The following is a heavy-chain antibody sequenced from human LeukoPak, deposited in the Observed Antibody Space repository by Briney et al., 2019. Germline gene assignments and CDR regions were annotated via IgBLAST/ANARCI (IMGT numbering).Heavy chain of an antibody. CDR1: GITLSNYG. J-gene: IGHJ4*02. D-gene: IGHD6-13*01. Sequence: QSGGSLRLSCAVSGITLSNYGMSWVRQAPGKGLEWVAGISDSGGRTNYADSVKGRFTISRDNTKNSLYLQMNSLRAEDTAVYYCARDPAAWDYWGQGTLVTVSS. CDR3: ARDPAAWDY. CDR2: ISDSGGRT. V-gene: IGHV3-23*01.